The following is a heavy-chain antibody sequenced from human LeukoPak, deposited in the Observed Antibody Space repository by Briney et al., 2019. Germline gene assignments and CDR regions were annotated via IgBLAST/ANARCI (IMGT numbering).Heavy chain of an antibody. CDR3: ARDSRYSSGWYVWFDP. CDR1: GGTFSSYA. Sequence: ASVKVSCKASGGTFSSYAISWVRQAPGQGLEWMGGIIPIFGTANYAQKFQGRVTITADESTSTAYMELSSLRSEGTAVYYCARDSRYSSGWYVWFDPWGQGTLVTVSS. V-gene: IGHV1-69*13. CDR2: IIPIFGTA. J-gene: IGHJ5*02. D-gene: IGHD6-19*01.